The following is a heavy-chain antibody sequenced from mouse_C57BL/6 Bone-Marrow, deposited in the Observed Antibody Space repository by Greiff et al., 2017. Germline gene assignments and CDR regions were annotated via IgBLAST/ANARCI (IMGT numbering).Heavy chain of an antibody. D-gene: IGHD1-1*01. Sequence: QVQLQQPGAELVRPGSSVKLSCKASGYTFTSYWMHWVKQRPGQGLEWIGNINPSNGGTNYNEKFKSKATLTVDKSSSTAYMQLSSLTSEDSAVYYCARKRGYGSVMDYWGQGTSVTVSS. V-gene: IGHV1-53*01. CDR3: ARKRGYGSVMDY. CDR1: GYTFTSYW. J-gene: IGHJ4*01. CDR2: INPSNGGT.